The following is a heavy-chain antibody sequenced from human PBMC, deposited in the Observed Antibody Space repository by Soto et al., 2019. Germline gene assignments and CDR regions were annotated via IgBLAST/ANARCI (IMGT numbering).Heavy chain of an antibody. CDR1: GCSISPYY. V-gene: IGHV4-59*08. CDR3: ARLGESYQALDP. D-gene: IGHD2-2*01. J-gene: IGHJ5*02. Sequence: SETLSLTCTVSGCSISPYYWSWIRQPPGKGLEWVGYIYYGGSTSYNPSLKSRATISLETSKSQFSLRLSSVTAADTAVYYCARLGESYQALDPWVPGTLVTVSS. CDR2: IYYGGST.